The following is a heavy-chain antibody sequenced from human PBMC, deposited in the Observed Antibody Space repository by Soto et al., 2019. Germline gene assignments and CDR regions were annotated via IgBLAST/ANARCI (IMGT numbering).Heavy chain of an antibody. CDR3: ARLGAYYQAMDS. V-gene: IGHV4-59*08. Sequence: QVQLQESGPALVKPSETLSLTCTVSAGSLSPNYWSWIRQPPGKGLEWIGYIYYAGTTTYNPSLQSRVSISVDTAKTAVSLKITSVTAADTAVYFCARLGAYYQAMDSWGQGTLVTVSS. CDR1: AGSLSPNY. D-gene: IGHD3-22*01. J-gene: IGHJ1*01. CDR2: IYYAGTT.